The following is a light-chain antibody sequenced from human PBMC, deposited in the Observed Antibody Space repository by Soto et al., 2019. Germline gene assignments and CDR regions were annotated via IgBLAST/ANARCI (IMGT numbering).Light chain of an antibody. V-gene: IGKV1-5*01. J-gene: IGKJ2*01. CDR3: QQYNSYST. CDR2: DAS. Sequence: DIQMTQSPSTLSASVGDRVTITCRASQSISSWLAWYQQKPGKAPKLLIYDASNLESGVPSRFSGSGSGTEFTLTISSLQPDDFASYYRQQYNSYSTFGQGTKLEIK. CDR1: QSISSW.